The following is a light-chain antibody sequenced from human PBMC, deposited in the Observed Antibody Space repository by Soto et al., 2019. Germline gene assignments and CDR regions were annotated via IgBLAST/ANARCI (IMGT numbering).Light chain of an antibody. CDR3: QSDNDWPFA. Sequence: EIVLTQSPATLSVSPGERVTLSCRASESLRYFLAWYQHKPGQSPRLLIYGVSTRVAGVPSRFSGVGSATEFTLTISSLQSEDFAVYYCQSDNDWPFAFGQGTKLEI. CDR1: ESLRYF. J-gene: IGKJ2*01. CDR2: GVS. V-gene: IGKV3-15*01.